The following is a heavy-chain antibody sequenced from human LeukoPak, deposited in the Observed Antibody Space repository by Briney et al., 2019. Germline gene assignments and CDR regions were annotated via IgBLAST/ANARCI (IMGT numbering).Heavy chain of an antibody. J-gene: IGHJ4*02. Sequence: GRCLRLSLAAAGFTFSSYGVDSVSQAPGGGLGWVAVIWYDGSNKYYADSVKGRFTISRDNSKNTLYLQMNSLRAEDTAVYYCAKGTFLEWLLLEYWGQGTLVTVSS. D-gene: IGHD3-3*02. V-gene: IGHV3-33*06. CDR2: IWYDGSNK. CDR1: GFTFSSYG. CDR3: AKGTFLEWLLLEY.